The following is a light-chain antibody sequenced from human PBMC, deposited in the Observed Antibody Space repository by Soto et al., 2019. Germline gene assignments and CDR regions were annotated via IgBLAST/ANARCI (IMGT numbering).Light chain of an antibody. CDR2: AAS. CDR3: EQSYSPHRT. Sequence: DSQMTQSPSSLSASVGDRVTITCRASQSISRYLNWYQQKPGIAPKLLIYAASSLQSGXXXRXSGSXYATDLTLTISSLQHEDFATYFCEQSYSPHRTFRQGTKVDIK. V-gene: IGKV1-39*01. J-gene: IGKJ1*01. CDR1: QSISRY.